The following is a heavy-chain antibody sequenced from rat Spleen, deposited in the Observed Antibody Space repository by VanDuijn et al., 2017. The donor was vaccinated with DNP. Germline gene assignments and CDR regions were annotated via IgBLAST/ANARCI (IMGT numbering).Heavy chain of an antibody. V-gene: IGHV2-27*01. J-gene: IGHJ4*01. CDR2: VQSGGST. Sequence: QVQLKESGPGLVQPSQTLSLTCTVSGFSLTSYHVHWVRQPPGKGLEWMGRVQSGGSTDYNSGLKSRLSISRDTSKSQVFLKMNSVQTEDTAMYFCAKELATVAPTGAMDAWGQGTSVTVSS. D-gene: IGHD3-1*01. CDR3: AKELATVAPTGAMDA. CDR1: GFSLTSYH.